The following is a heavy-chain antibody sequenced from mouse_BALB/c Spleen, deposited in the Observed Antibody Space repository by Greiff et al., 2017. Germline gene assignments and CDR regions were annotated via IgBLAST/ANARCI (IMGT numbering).Heavy chain of an antibody. D-gene: IGHD1-2*01. CDR3: ATITTARGFAY. CDR2: IWGDGST. J-gene: IGHJ3*01. Sequence: QVQLKESGPGLVAPTQSLSITCTVSGFSLTSYGVSWVRQPPGKGLEWLGVIWGDGSTNYHSALITRLSISKDNSTRQVFLKLNSLQTDDTATYSDATITTARGFAYWGQGTLVTVSA. CDR1: GFSLTSYG. V-gene: IGHV2-3*01.